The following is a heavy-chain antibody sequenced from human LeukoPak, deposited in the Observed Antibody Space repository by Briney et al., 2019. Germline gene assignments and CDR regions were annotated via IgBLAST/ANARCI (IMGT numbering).Heavy chain of an antibody. CDR1: GFTFSSYE. J-gene: IGHJ5*02. CDR2: ISSTGNTI. Sequence: PGGSLRLSCAASGFTFSSYEMNWVRQAPGKGLEWVSFISSTGNTIYYADSVKGRFTVSRDNAKNSLYLQMNSLRAEDTAVYYCARDSYGDYVPNWFDPWGQGTLVTVSS. D-gene: IGHD4-17*01. V-gene: IGHV3-48*03. CDR3: ARDSYGDYVPNWFDP.